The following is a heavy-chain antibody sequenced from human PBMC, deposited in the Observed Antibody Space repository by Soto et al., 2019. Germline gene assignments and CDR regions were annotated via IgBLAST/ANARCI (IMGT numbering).Heavy chain of an antibody. J-gene: IGHJ4*02. V-gene: IGHV1-18*01. D-gene: IGHD3-10*01. CDR1: GYTLSSIG. Sequence: QVQLVQSGAEVKKPGASVTVSCKTSGYTLSSIGISWVRQAPGHGLEWMGWISPHKDDTYYAQRLQGRVTMTTDTSTSTAYMELRSLRSDDTAVYFCARDLDGSGSYYTNYWGQGTLVTVSS. CDR3: ARDLDGSGSYYTNY. CDR2: ISPHKDDT.